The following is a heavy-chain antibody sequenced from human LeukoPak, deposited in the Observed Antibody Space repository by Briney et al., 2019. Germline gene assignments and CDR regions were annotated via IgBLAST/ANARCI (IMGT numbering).Heavy chain of an antibody. Sequence: ASVKVSCKASGYTFTGYYMHWVRQAPGQGLEWMGRINPNSGGTNYAQKFQGRVTMTRDTSISTAYMELSRLRSDDTAVYYCARHGGVVVPAANWFDPWGQGTLVTVSS. D-gene: IGHD2-2*01. CDR1: GYTFTGYY. J-gene: IGHJ5*02. CDR3: ARHGGVVVPAANWFDP. CDR2: INPNSGGT. V-gene: IGHV1-2*02.